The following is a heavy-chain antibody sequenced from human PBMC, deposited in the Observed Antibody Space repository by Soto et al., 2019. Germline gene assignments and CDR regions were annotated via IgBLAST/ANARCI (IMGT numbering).Heavy chain of an antibody. CDR1: GYTFTSYG. D-gene: IGHD2-8*01. CDR2: ISAYNGNT. Sequence: QVQLVQSGAEVKKPGASVKVSCKASGYTFTSYGISWVRQAPGQGLEWMGWISAYNGNTNYAQKLQGRVTMTTDTSTGTEYMEQRSLKSDDTAVYYCARDWQTKQRWVQNYYYFYGMHVWGQGTTVTVSS. V-gene: IGHV1-18*01. CDR3: ARDWQTKQRWVQNYYYFYGMHV. J-gene: IGHJ6*02.